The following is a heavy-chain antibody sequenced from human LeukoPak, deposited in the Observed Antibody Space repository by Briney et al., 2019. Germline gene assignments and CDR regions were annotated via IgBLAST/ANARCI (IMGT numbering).Heavy chain of an antibody. Sequence: GGSLRLSCAASGFTFSSYAMHWVRQAPGKGLEWVAVISYDGSNKYYADSVKGRFTISRDNSKNTLYLQMNSLRAEDTAVYYCANQGYYDSSGYFDYWGQGTLVTVSS. CDR3: ANQGYYDSSGYFDY. D-gene: IGHD3-22*01. CDR2: ISYDGSNK. V-gene: IGHV3-30*04. CDR1: GFTFSSYA. J-gene: IGHJ4*02.